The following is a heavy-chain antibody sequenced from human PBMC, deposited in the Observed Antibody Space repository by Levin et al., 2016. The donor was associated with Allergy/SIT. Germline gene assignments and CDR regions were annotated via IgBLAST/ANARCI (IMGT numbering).Heavy chain of an antibody. CDR3: ARDSSINTWYFNY. V-gene: IGHV1-69*10. CDR2: IIPMFGIP. CDR1: GDSFSNYA. Sequence: SVKVSCKASGDSFSNYAISWVRQAPGQGLEWMGDIIPMFGIPTSLQKFQGRVTITADKSTNTSYMELSNLGSEDTAVYYCARDSSINTWYFNYWGQGTLVTVSS. J-gene: IGHJ4*02. D-gene: IGHD2-15*01.